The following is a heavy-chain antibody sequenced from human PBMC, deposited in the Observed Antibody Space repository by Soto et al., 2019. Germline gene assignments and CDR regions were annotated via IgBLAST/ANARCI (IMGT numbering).Heavy chain of an antibody. CDR2: IYSGGST. CDR1: GFTVSSNY. V-gene: IGHV3-53*01. D-gene: IGHD3-22*01. Sequence: EVQLVESGGGLIQPGGSLRLSCAASGFTVSSNYMSWVRPAPGKGLEWVSVIYSGGSTYYADSVKGRFTISRDNSKNTLYLQMNSLRAEDTAVYYCARYERSKANPYYYDSSGPTKAFDIWGQGTMVTVSS. CDR3: ARYERSKANPYYYDSSGPTKAFDI. J-gene: IGHJ3*02.